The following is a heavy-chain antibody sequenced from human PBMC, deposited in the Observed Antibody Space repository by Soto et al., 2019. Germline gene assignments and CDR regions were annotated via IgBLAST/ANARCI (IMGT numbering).Heavy chain of an antibody. CDR3: ARARVGRGRYFDY. CDR2: IYDSGTT. V-gene: IGHV4-59*01. Sequence: ETLSLTCNVSGGSITDYYWSWIRQPPGKGLEWIGYIYDSGTTNYKPSLESRVTISVDTSKNQFSLTLTSVTAADTAVYYCARARVGRGRYFDYWGQGAQVTVSS. CDR1: GGSITDYY. D-gene: IGHD3-10*01. J-gene: IGHJ4*02.